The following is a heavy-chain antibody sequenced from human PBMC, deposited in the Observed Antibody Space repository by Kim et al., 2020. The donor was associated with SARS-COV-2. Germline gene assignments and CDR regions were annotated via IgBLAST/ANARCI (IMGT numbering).Heavy chain of an antibody. D-gene: IGHD1-26*01. J-gene: IGHJ4*02. V-gene: IGHV3-23*01. CDR3: AKDRHFGIVGAKGYFDY. Sequence: GGSLRLSCAASGFTFSSYAMSWVRQAPGKGLEWVSAISGSGGSTYYADSVKGRFTISRDNSKNTLYLQMNSLRAEDTAVYYCAKDRHFGIVGAKGYFDYWGQGTLVTVSS. CDR1: GFTFSSYA. CDR2: ISGSGGST.